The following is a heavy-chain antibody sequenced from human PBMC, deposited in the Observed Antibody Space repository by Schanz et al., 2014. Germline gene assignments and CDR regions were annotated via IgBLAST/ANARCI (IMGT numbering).Heavy chain of an antibody. V-gene: IGHV3-11*01. CDR3: ARAPPPYSSSPYYWYYGMDV. J-gene: IGHJ6*02. CDR2: ISNSGYTI. Sequence: QVQLVESGGGLVKPGGSLRLSCAASGFTFSDYYMNWIRQAPGKGLEWVSYISNSGYTIYYADSVKGRFTISRDNAKNSRYRKRNSRRAEDPAVYYCARAPPPYSSSPYYWYYGMDVWGQGTTVTVSS. D-gene: IGHD6-6*01. CDR1: GFTFSDYY.